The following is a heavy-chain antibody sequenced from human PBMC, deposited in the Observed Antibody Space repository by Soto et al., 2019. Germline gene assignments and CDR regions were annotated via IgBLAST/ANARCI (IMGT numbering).Heavy chain of an antibody. CDR3: TREASSWGFAFDL. CDR1: GFTFSHYA. D-gene: IGHD3-16*01. J-gene: IGHJ3*01. CDR2: IFGSGAPT. V-gene: IGHV3-23*01. Sequence: EVQLLESGGGLVQPGGSLRLSCAASGFTFSHYAMSWVRQAPGKGLQWVSTIFGSGAPTHYADSVKGRFGIYRDNSNNMLLLEMNSLKDEDTAVYYCTREASSWGFAFDLWGQGTRVAVSS.